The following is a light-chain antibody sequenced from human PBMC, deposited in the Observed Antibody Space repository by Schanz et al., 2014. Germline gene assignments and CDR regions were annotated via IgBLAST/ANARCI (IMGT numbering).Light chain of an antibody. V-gene: IGLV2-8*01. Sequence: QSVLTQPRSVSGSPGQSVTISCTGTSSDVGGYNYVSWYQQHPGKAPKLMIYEVSKRPSGVPDRFSGSKSGNTASLTVSGLQAEDEADYYCSSYAGSINWVFGGGTKLTVL. CDR3: SSYAGSINWV. J-gene: IGLJ3*02. CDR1: SSDVGGYNY. CDR2: EVS.